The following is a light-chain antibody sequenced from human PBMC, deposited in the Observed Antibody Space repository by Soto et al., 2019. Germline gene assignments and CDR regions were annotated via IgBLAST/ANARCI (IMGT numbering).Light chain of an antibody. CDR1: QSVRNNY. V-gene: IGKV3-20*01. J-gene: IGKJ5*01. Sequence: ETVLTQSPVTLSLSPGDRATLSCRASQSVRNNYLAWYQQKPGQAPRLLISGASSRAAGIPDRFSGSGSETDVTLTISRLEPEDFALYFCQQYGNPRITFGQGTRLEIK. CDR3: QQYGNPRIT. CDR2: GAS.